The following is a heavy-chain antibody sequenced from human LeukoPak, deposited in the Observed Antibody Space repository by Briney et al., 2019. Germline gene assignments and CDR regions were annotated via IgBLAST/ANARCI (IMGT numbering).Heavy chain of an antibody. V-gene: IGHV1-8*02. CDR3: ARAHYYDSSGYPNDDY. Sequence: ASVKVSCKASGYTFTSYDINWVRQATGQGLEWMGWMNPNSGNTGYAQKFQGRVTMTTDTSTSTAYMELRSLRSDDTAVYYCARAHYYDSSGYPNDDYWGQGTLVTVSS. D-gene: IGHD3-22*01. CDR1: GYTFTSYD. J-gene: IGHJ4*02. CDR2: MNPNSGNT.